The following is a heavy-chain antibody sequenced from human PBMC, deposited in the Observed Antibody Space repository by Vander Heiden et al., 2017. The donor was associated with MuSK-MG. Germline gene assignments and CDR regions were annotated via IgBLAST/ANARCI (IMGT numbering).Heavy chain of an antibody. J-gene: IGHJ3*02. V-gene: IGHV3-30*04. Sequence: QVQLVESGGGVVQPGRSLRLSCAASGFPFSSYAMHWVRQAPGKGLEWVAVISYDGSNKYYADSVKGRFTISRDNSKNTLYLQMNSLRAEDTAVYYCARERQLVSREGAGAFDIWGQGTMVTVSS. CDR2: ISYDGSNK. CDR3: ARERQLVSREGAGAFDI. CDR1: GFPFSSYA. D-gene: IGHD6-6*01.